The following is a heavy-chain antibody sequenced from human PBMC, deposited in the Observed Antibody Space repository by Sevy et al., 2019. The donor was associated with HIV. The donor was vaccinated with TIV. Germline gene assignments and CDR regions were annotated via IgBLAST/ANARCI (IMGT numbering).Heavy chain of an antibody. CDR3: ARKGHSRYDTNRSFYYFDY. J-gene: IGHJ4*02. Sequence: SETLSLTCTVSGGSISSSSYYWGWIRQPPGKGLEWIGSIYYSGSTYYNPSLKSRVTISVDTSKNQFSLKLSSVTAADTAVYYCARKGHSRYDTNRSFYYFDYWGQGTLVTVSS. D-gene: IGHD5-12*01. CDR1: GGSISSSSYY. V-gene: IGHV4-39*01. CDR2: IYYSGST.